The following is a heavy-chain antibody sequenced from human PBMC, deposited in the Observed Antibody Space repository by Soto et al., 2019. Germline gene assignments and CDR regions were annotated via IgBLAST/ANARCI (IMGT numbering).Heavy chain of an antibody. J-gene: IGHJ4*02. CDR1: GGSISSVGYS. CDR2: IYHSGST. V-gene: IGHV4-30-2*01. CDR3: ARDGGLGAVAVAY. D-gene: IGHD6-13*01. Sequence: QLQLQESGSVLVKPSQTLSLTCAVSGGSISSVGYSWSWIRQPPGKGLEWIGYIYHSGSTYYNQSIQSRVTISVDTSKNKFSLKLRSVTAADTSVYLGARDGGLGAVAVAYWGQGNLVTFSS.